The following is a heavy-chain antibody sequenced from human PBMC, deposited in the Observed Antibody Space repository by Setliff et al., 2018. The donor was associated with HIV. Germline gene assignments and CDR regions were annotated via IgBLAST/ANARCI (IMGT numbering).Heavy chain of an antibody. CDR3: ARTVNDYGDYYFDY. CDR1: GYTFTSYA. V-gene: IGHV1-3*01. Sequence: GASVKVSCKASGYTFTSYAMHWVRQAPGQRLEWMGRINAGTGNTKYSQNFQGRVTFSRDTSASTAYMELSSLRSEDTAVYYCARTVNDYGDYYFDYWGQGTLVTVSS. CDR2: INAGTGNT. D-gene: IGHD4-17*01. J-gene: IGHJ4*02.